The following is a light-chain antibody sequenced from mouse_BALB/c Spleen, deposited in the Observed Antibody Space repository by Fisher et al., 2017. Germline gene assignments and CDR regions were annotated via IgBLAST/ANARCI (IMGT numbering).Light chain of an antibody. CDR1: SSVSY. J-gene: IGKJ2*01. CDR3: QQFTSSPYT. Sequence: DIVITQTPAIMSASLGEEITLTCSASSSVSYMYWYQQKPGSSPRLLIYDTSNLAPGVPARFSGSGSGNSYSLTISSMEGEDAATYYCQQFTSSPYTFGGGTKLEIK. CDR2: DTS. V-gene: IGKV4-50*01.